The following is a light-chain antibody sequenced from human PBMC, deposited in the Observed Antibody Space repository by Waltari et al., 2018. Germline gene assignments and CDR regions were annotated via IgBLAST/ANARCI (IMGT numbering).Light chain of an antibody. CDR1: XXVLYSSNNKNY. J-gene: IGKJ2*01. Sequence: QXPDXLSVSLXXXAXXXXKSXXXVLYSSNNKNYLAWYQQKPGQPPKLLIYWASTRESGVPDRFSGSGSETDFTLTISSLQAEDVAVYYCQQYYSSLPYTFGQGTKLEIK. V-gene: IGKV4-1*01. CDR2: WAS. CDR3: QQYYSSLPYT.